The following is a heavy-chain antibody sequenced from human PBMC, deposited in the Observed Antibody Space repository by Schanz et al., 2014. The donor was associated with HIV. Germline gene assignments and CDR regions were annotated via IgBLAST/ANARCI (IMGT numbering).Heavy chain of an antibody. J-gene: IGHJ6*02. CDR1: GFTFDNYG. V-gene: IGHV3-30*18. CDR3: AKDRNYYDSRYRGKGNYYYYYGMDV. Sequence: VQLVESGGGLVQPGRSLRLSCAASGFTFDNYGMHWVRQAPGKGLEWVAVISYDGRNKYYADSVKGRFTISRDNSKNTLNLRVNSLRAEDTAVYYCAKDRNYYDSRYRGKGNYYYYYGMDVWGQGTKVTVSS. CDR2: ISYDGRNK. D-gene: IGHD3-22*01.